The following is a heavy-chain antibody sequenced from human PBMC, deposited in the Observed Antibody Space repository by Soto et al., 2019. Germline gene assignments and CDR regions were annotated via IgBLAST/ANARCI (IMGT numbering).Heavy chain of an antibody. J-gene: IGHJ3*02. CDR1: GYTFTSYY. D-gene: IGHD3-10*01. CDR3: ARPLITMVRGQNEGAFDI. CDR2: INPSGGST. V-gene: IGHV1-46*03. Sequence: ASVKVSCKASGYTFTSYYMHWVRQAPGQGLEWMGIINPSGGSTSYAQKFQGRVTMTRDTSTSTVYMELSSLRSEDTAVYYCARPLITMVRGQNEGAFDIWGQGTMVTVSS.